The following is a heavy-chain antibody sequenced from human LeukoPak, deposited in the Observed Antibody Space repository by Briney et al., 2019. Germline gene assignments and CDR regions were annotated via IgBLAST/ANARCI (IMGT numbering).Heavy chain of an antibody. CDR1: GGSFSGYY. CDR2: INHSGST. Sequence: SETLFLTCAVYGGSFSGYYWSWIRQPPGKGLEWIGKINHSGSTNYNPSLKSRVTISVDTSKNQFSLKLSSVTAADTAVYYCAAAYYYDSSGYYYDPSFDYWGQGTLVTVSS. CDR3: AAAYYYDSSGYYYDPSFDY. D-gene: IGHD3-22*01. V-gene: IGHV4-34*01. J-gene: IGHJ4*02.